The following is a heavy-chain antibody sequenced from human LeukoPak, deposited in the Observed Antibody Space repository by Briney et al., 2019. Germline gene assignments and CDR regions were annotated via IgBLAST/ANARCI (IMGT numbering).Heavy chain of an antibody. CDR1: GFTFDDYA. CDR2: ISGSGGST. Sequence: GRSLRLSCAASGFTFDDYAMHWVRQAPGKGLEWVSGISGSGGSTYYADSVKGRFTISRDNSKNTLYLQMNSLRAEDTAVYYCAKARQRAYYFDYWGQGTLVTVSS. J-gene: IGHJ4*02. CDR3: AKARQRAYYFDY. V-gene: IGHV3-23*01.